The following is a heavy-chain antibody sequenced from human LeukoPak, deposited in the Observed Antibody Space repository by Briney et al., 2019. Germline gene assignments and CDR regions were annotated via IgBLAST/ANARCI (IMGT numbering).Heavy chain of an antibody. CDR1: GGSFRIYG. J-gene: IGHJ6*03. V-gene: IGHV1-69*05. CDR2: IIPVYGTT. D-gene: IGHD2/OR15-2a*01. CDR3: ATNLLVEYWITYMDV. Sequence: GASVKVSCKASGGSFRIYGVTWVRQAPGQGLEWMGGIIPVYGTTNYATRLQGRVTNTTDESTTTVYMELSSLTSEDTAIYYCATNLLVEYWITYMDVWGKGTTVTVSS.